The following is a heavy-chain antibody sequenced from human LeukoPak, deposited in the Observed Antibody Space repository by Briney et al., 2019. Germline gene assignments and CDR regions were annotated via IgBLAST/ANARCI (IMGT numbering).Heavy chain of an antibody. CDR3: ARDFDWLLRAAFDY. V-gene: IGHV3-11*04. D-gene: IGHD3-9*01. CDR2: ISSSGSTI. CDR1: GFTFSDYY. Sequence: SGGSLRLSCAASGFTFSDYYMSWIRQAPGKGLEWVSYISSSGSTIYYADSVKGRFTISRDNAKNSLYLQMNSLRAEDTAVYYCARDFDWLLRAAFDYWGQGTLVTVSS. J-gene: IGHJ4*02.